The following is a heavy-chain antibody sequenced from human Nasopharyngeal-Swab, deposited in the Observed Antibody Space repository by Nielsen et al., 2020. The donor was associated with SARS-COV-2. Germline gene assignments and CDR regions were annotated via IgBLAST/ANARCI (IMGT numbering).Heavy chain of an antibody. J-gene: IGHJ5*02. Sequence: SETLSLTCTVSFFSISSYYWSWIRQPPGKGLEWIGYIYYSGSTNYNPSLKSRVTISVDTSKNQFSLKLSSVTAADTAVYYCARDPVSGLGFDPWGQGTLVTVSS. V-gene: IGHV4-59*01. CDR3: ARDPVSGLGFDP. CDR2: IYYSGST. D-gene: IGHD5/OR15-5a*01. CDR1: FFSISSYY.